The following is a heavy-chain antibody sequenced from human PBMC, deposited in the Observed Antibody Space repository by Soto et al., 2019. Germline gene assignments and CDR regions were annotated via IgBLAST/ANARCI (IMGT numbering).Heavy chain of an antibody. V-gene: IGHV1-8*01. CDR1: GYTFTSYD. Sequence: QVQLVQSGAEVKKPGASVKVSCKASGYTFTSYDINWVRQATGQGLEWMGWMNPNSGNTGYAQKFQGRFTITRNTSISTAYMELSSLRSEDTAVYYCARGISDIVVVPAVGGYGMDVWGQGTTVTVSS. CDR3: ARGISDIVVVPAVGGYGMDV. CDR2: MNPNSGNT. D-gene: IGHD2-2*01. J-gene: IGHJ6*02.